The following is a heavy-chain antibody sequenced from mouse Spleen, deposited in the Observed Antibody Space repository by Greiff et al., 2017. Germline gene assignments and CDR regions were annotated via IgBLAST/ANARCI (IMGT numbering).Heavy chain of an antibody. V-gene: IGHV1-81*01. D-gene: IGHD2-4*01. J-gene: IGHJ2*01. CDR2: IYPRSGNT. CDR1: GYTFTSYG. CDR3: ARRGIYYDYPYYFDY. Sequence: QVQLQQSGAELARPGASVKLSCKASGYTFTSYGISWVKQRTGQGLEWIGEIYPRSGNTYYNEKFKGKATLTADKSSSTAYMELRSLTSEDSAVYFCARRGIYYDYPYYFDYWGQGTTLTVSS.